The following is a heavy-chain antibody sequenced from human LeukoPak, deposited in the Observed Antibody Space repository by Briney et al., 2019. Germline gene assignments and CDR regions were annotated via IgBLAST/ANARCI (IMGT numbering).Heavy chain of an antibody. D-gene: IGHD2-2*01. J-gene: IGHJ6*03. CDR2: IRYDGSNK. CDR1: GFTFSSYG. CDR3: AKGGVPAAPSRYYYYMDV. V-gene: IGHV3-30*02. Sequence: GGSLRLSCAASGFTFSSYGMHWVRQAPGKGLEWVAFIRYDGSNKYYAGSVKGRFTISRDNSKNTLYLQMNSLRDEDTAVYYCAKGGVPAAPSRYYYYMDVWGKGTTVTVSS.